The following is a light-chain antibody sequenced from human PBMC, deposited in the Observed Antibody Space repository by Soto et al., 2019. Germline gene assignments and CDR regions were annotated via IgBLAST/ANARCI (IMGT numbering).Light chain of an antibody. CDR2: GAS. CDR3: QQYAKSPIT. CDR1: QSVGRDY. J-gene: IGKJ5*01. V-gene: IGKV3-20*01. Sequence: VLTQSPDTLSVSPGDRATLSCRASQSVGRDYLAWYQQKPGQAPRLLIHGASNRATGIPDRFSGSGSGTDFTLSISRLEPEDFAVYYCQQYAKSPITFGQGTRLEMK.